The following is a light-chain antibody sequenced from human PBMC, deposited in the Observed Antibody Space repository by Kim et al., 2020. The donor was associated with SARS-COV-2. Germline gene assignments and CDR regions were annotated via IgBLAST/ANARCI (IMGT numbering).Light chain of an antibody. CDR2: SDN. J-gene: IGLJ3*02. V-gene: IGLV1-44*01. Sequence: QTVTITCSGSSTNVGRHTVNWYQQLPATAPNRLMYSDNQWPSGVADRLSGSKSGTSASPAISGLQSEDEADYYCAAWDDSLSGLWVFGGGTKLTVL. CDR3: AAWDDSLSGLWV. CDR1: STNVGRHT.